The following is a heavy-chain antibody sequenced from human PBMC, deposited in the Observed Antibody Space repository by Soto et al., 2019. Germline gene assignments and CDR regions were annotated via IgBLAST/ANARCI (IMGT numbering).Heavy chain of an antibody. Sequence: PGGSLRLSCTASGFTFSSYSMNWVRQAPGKGLEWVSSISSSSSYIYCADSVKGRFTISRDNAKNSLYLQMNSLRAEDTAVYYCATPPQEHLRSAFDIWGQGTMVTVSS. V-gene: IGHV3-21*01. CDR2: ISSSSSYI. CDR3: ATPPQEHLRSAFDI. J-gene: IGHJ3*02. CDR1: GFTFSSYS.